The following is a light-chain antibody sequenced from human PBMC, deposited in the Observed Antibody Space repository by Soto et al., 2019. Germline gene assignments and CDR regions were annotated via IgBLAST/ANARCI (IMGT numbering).Light chain of an antibody. Sequence: DIQMTQSPSSLSASVGDRVTITCRASQRISNYLAWYQQKPGKVPKLLIYAASTLQSGVPSRFSGSGSGTDFTLTISSLQHEDVATYSCQKYNSAAWTFGQGTKVEIK. CDR1: QRISNY. V-gene: IGKV1-27*01. CDR3: QKYNSAAWT. CDR2: AAS. J-gene: IGKJ1*01.